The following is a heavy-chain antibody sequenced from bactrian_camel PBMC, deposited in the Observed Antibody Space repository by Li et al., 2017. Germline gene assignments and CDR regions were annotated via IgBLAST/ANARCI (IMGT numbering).Heavy chain of an antibody. Sequence: QVQLVESGGGSVQTGESLRLSCRLIEYTTRPACVAWFRQAPGKDRESIVVTYGGTLYYADWVRGRFTISPDNAKNTVYLQMNSLKPEDTAMYYCAATSYGLILSCSAALADFGYWGQGTQV. CDR2: TYGGTL. V-gene: IGHV3S53*01. J-gene: IGHJ6*01. CDR3: AATSYGLILSCSAALADFGY. CDR1: EYTTRPAC. D-gene: IGHD3*01.